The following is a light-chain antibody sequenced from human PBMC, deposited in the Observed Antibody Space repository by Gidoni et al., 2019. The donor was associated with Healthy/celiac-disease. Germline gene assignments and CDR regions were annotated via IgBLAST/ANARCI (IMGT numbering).Light chain of an antibody. CDR3: CSYAGSSTSVV. J-gene: IGLJ2*01. CDR1: SSAVGSYNL. V-gene: IGLV2-23*02. Sequence: QSALTQPAPVSGSPGQSITIPCTGTSSAVGSYNLVSWYQQHPGKAPKLMIYEVSKRPSGVSNRFSGSKSGNTASLTISGLQAEDEADYYCCSYAGSSTSVVFGGGTKLTVL. CDR2: EVS.